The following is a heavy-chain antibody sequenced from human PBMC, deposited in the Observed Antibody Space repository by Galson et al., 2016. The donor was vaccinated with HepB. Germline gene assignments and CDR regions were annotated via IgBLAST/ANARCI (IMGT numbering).Heavy chain of an antibody. Sequence: SETLSLTCTVSGGSISGYWRWIRQPAGKGLKWIGRLYFGGSSDYNPSLRSRVTMSSHASKNQFSLMLSSVTAADTAVYYCARGFWLHSWYCFDYWGPGTLVTVSS. V-gene: IGHV4-4*07. CDR1: GGSISGY. CDR2: LYFGGSS. J-gene: IGHJ4*02. D-gene: IGHD3-3*01. CDR3: ARGFWLHSWYCFDY.